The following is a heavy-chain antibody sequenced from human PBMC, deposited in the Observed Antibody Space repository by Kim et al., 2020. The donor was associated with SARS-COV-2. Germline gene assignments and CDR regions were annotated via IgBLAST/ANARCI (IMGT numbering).Heavy chain of an antibody. J-gene: IGHJ4*02. D-gene: IGHD6-19*01. Sequence: DSLKGRFTLSRDNTKRSVSLQMNSRRVEDTAVYYCVRGGIDSSDSSFFDHWGQGTLVTVSS. V-gene: IGHV3-48*03. CDR3: VRGGIDSSDSSFFDH.